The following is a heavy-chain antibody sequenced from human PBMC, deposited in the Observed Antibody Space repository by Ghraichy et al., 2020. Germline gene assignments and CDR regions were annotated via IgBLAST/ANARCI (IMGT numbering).Heavy chain of an antibody. V-gene: IGHV3-15*01. CDR1: GFTFSAAW. D-gene: IGHD1-26*01. Sequence: GGSLRLSCAASGFTFSAAWMSWVRQAPGKGLEWVGRIRTDGGTTDYGAPVKGRFTISRDDSKNTLYLQMNSLKTEDTAVYYCTTWGPYSGLYKYYFDYWGQGTLVTVSS. CDR3: TTWGPYSGLYKYYFDY. CDR2: IRTDGGTT. J-gene: IGHJ4*02.